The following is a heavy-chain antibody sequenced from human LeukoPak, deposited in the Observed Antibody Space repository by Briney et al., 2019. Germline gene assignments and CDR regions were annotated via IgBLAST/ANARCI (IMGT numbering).Heavy chain of an antibody. Sequence: GGSLRLSCAASGFIFTSYTMTWVRQAPGKGLEWVSSISSTSSNIYYADSLKGRFTISRDNAKNSLYLQMNSLRPEDTAVYYCARDPYSGSYGDYYYYYMDVWGKGTTVTISS. V-gene: IGHV3-21*01. CDR2: ISSTSSNI. CDR1: GFIFTSYT. CDR3: ARDPYSGSYGDYYYYYMDV. D-gene: IGHD1-26*01. J-gene: IGHJ6*03.